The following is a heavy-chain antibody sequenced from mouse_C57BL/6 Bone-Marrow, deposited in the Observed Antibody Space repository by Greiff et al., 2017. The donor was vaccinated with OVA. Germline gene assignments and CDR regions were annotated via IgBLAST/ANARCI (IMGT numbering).Heavy chain of an antibody. CDR3: ARRGPYYGSSWYFDV. V-gene: IGHV1-42*01. CDR2: INPSTGGT. D-gene: IGHD1-1*01. CDR1: GYSFTGYY. Sequence: EVQLQQSGPELVKPGASVKISCKASGYSFTGYYMNWVKQSPEKSLEWIGEINPSTGGTTYNQKFKAKATLTVDKSSSTAYMQLKSLTSEDSAVYYCARRGPYYGSSWYFDVWGTGTTVTVSS. J-gene: IGHJ1*03.